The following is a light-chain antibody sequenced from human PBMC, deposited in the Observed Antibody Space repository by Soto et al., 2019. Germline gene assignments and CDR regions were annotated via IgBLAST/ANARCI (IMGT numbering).Light chain of an antibody. CDR3: QQYGSPPWT. CDR2: GAS. V-gene: IGKV3-20*01. J-gene: IGKJ1*01. CDR1: QSVSSSY. Sequence: EILLTQSPGTLSLSPGERVTIPCRASQSVSSSYLAWYQQKPGQAPRLLIYGASSRATGIPDRFSGSGSGTDFTLTISRLEPEDFEVYYCQQYGSPPWTFGQGTKVDIK.